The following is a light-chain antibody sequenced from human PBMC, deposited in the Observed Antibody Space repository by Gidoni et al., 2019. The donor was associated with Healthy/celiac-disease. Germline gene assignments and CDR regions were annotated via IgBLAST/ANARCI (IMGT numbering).Light chain of an antibody. J-gene: IGLJ2*01. CDR3: QAWDSSTAVV. V-gene: IGLV3-1*01. CDR1: KLGDKY. Sequence: SYELTQPPSVSVSPGQTASITCSGDKLGDKYACWYQKKPGQSPVLVIYQDSKRTAGIPERFSGSNSGNTATLTISGTQAMDEADYYCQAWDSSTAVVFGGGTKLTVL. CDR2: QDS.